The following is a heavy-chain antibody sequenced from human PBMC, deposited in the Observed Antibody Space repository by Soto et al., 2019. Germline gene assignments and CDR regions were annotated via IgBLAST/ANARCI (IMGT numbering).Heavy chain of an antibody. J-gene: IGHJ4*02. D-gene: IGHD3-3*01. V-gene: IGHV3-53*01. CDR3: ARSRGDYDYWSGYQPLGY. CDR1: GFTVSSNY. CDR2: IYSGGST. Sequence: GGSLRLSCAASGFTVSSNYMSWGLQAPGKGLEWVSVIYSGGSTYYADSVKGRFTISRDNSKNTLYLQMNSLRAEDTAVYYCARSRGDYDYWSGYQPLGYWGREPWSPSPQ.